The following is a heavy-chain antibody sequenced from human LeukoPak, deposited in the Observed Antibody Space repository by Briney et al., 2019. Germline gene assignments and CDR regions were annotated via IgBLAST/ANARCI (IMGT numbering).Heavy chain of an antibody. CDR1: GGSISSGSYY. V-gene: IGHV4-61*02. J-gene: IGHJ3*02. D-gene: IGHD2-2*01. CDR2: IYTSGST. CDR3: ARDGYCSSTSCYSDAFDI. Sequence: SQTLSLTCTVSGGSISSGSYYWRWIRQPAGTGLEWIGRIYTSGSTNYNPSLKSRVTMSVDTSKNQFSLKLSSVTAADTAVYYCARDGYCSSTSCYSDAFDIWGQGTMVTVSS.